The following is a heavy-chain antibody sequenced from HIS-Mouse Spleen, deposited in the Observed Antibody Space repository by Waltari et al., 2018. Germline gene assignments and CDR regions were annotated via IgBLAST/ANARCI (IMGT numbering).Heavy chain of an antibody. CDR3: AREGDSGSYFDY. Sequence: EVQLVESGGGLVQPGGSLRLSCAASGFTFSSYWMVWGRRAPGKGLEWVAKIKQDGSEKYYVDSVKGRFTISRDNAKNSLYLQMNSLRAEDTAVYYCAREGDSGSYFDYWGQGTLVTVSS. CDR1: GFTFSSYW. V-gene: IGHV3-7*01. D-gene: IGHD1-26*01. J-gene: IGHJ4*02. CDR2: IKQDGSEK.